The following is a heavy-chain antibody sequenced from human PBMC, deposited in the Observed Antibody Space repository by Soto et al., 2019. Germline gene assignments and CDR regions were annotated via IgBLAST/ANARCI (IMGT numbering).Heavy chain of an antibody. D-gene: IGHD3-16*02. CDR3: ARSPRMITFGGVIAKGVDY. V-gene: IGHV3-11*01. J-gene: IGHJ4*02. Sequence: GGSLRLSCAASGFTFSDYYMSWIRQAPGKGLEWVSYISSSGSTIYYADSVKGRFTISRDNAKNSLYLQMNSLRAEDTAVYYCARSPRMITFGGVIAKGVDYWGQGTLVTVSS. CDR2: ISSSGSTI. CDR1: GFTFSDYY.